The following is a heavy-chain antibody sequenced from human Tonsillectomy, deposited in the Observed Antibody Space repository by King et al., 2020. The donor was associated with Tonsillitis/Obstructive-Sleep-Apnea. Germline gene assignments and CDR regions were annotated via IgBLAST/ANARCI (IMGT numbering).Heavy chain of an antibody. CDR2: INHSGST. J-gene: IGHJ5*02. CDR3: ATSTTVTTWFDP. D-gene: IGHD4-17*01. V-gene: IGHV4-34*01. Sequence: VQLQQWGAGLLKPSETLSLTCAVYGGSFSGYYWSWIRQPPGKGLEWIGEINHSGSTNYNPTLKSRVTISVDTSKNQFSLKLSSVTAANTAVYYCATSTTVTTWFDPWGQGTLVTDSS. CDR1: GGSFSGYY.